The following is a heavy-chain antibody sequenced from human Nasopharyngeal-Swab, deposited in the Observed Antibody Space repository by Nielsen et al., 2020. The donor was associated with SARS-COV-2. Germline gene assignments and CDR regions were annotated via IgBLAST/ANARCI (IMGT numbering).Heavy chain of an antibody. D-gene: IGHD6-13*01. V-gene: IGHV4-39*07. CDR1: GGSISSRSYY. Sequence: SETLSLSCTVSGGSISSRSYYWGWIRQPPGKGLEWIGSIYYSGSTYYNPSLKSQFTISVDTSKNQFSLKLSSVTAADTAVYYCAREGQQLVLGDMDVWGKGTTVTVSS. CDR2: IYYSGST. J-gene: IGHJ6*03. CDR3: AREGQQLVLGDMDV.